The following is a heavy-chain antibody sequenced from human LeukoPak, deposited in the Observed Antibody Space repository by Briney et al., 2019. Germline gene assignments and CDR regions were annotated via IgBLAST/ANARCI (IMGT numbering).Heavy chain of an antibody. CDR1: GFTFSSKW. D-gene: IGHD6-19*01. CDR3: ARDRDYVSSGWSSYAFDI. Sequence: PGGSLRLSCVASGFTFSSKWMHWVRQAPGKGLEWVSSISSSSSYIYYADSVKGRFTISRDNAKNSLYLQMNSLRAEDTAVYYCARDRDYVSSGWSSYAFDIWGQGTMVTVSS. CDR2: ISSSSSYI. V-gene: IGHV3-21*01. J-gene: IGHJ3*02.